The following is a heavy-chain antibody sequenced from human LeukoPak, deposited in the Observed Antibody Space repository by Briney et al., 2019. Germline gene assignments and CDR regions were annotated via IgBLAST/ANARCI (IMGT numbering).Heavy chain of an antibody. CDR1: GYTFTGYY. V-gene: IGHV1-2*02. CDR2: INPNSGGT. D-gene: IGHD5-18*01. J-gene: IGHJ4*02. Sequence: ASVKASCKASGYTFTGYYMHWGRQAPGQRLEWMGWINPNSGGTNYAQKFQGRVTMTMDTSISTAYMELSRLRSDDTAVYYCAREPGGYSYGYDPRFDYWGQGTLVTVSS. CDR3: AREPGGYSYGYDPRFDY.